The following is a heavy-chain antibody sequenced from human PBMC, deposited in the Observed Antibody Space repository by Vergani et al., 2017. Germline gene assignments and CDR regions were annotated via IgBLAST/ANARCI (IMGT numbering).Heavy chain of an antibody. D-gene: IGHD6-13*01. J-gene: IGHJ6*03. CDR1: GFTFSSYS. CDR2: ISSSSSYI. Sequence: VQLVESGGGLVKPGGSLRLSCAASGFTFSSYSMNWVRQAPGKGLEWVSSISSSSSYIYYADSVKGRFTISRDNAKNSLYLQMNSLRAEDTAVYYCARVRGRGVSWYRYYYYYMDVWGKGTTVTVSS. CDR3: ARVRGRGVSWYRYYYYYMDV. V-gene: IGHV3-21*01.